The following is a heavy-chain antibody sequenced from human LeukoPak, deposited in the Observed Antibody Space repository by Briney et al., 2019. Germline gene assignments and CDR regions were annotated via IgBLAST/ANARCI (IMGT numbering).Heavy chain of an antibody. J-gene: IGHJ6*03. CDR2: ISYDGSNK. V-gene: IGHV3-30*04. CDR3: ARSQSDYGDANYYYYYMDV. CDR1: GFTFSSYA. D-gene: IGHD4-17*01. Sequence: GGSLRLSCAASGFTFSSYAMHWVRQAPGKGLEWVAVISYDGSNKYYADSVKGRFTISRDNSKNTLYLQMNSLRAEDTAVYYCARSQSDYGDANYYYYYMDVWGKGTTVTVSS.